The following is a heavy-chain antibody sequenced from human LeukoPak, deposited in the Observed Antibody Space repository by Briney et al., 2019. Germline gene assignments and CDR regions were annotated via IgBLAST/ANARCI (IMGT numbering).Heavy chain of an antibody. CDR2: IYYSGST. J-gene: IGHJ4*02. CDR3: ARSAWSGHYTHDY. D-gene: IGHD3-3*01. CDR1: GDSISSSSSY. Sequence: SETLSLTCTVSGDSISSSSSYWGWIRQPPGKGLEWIGSIYYSGSTYYNPSLKSRVTISVDTSKNQFSLKLSSVTAADTAVYYCARSAWSGHYTHDYWGQGTLVTVSS. V-gene: IGHV4-39*01.